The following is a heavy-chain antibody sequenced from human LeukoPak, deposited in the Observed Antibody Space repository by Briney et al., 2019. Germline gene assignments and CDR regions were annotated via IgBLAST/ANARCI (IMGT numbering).Heavy chain of an antibody. CDR2: IYTSGSP. CDR3: ARDSAKLGYFDY. V-gene: IGHV4-61*02. D-gene: IGHD3-16*01. Sequence: ASETLSLTCTVSGGSISSGSYYWNWIRQPAGKGLEWIGRIYTSGSPNYNPSLKSRVTISVDTSKNQFSLKLSSVTAADTAVYYCARDSAKLGYFDYWGQGTLVTVSS. CDR1: GGSISSGSYY. J-gene: IGHJ4*02.